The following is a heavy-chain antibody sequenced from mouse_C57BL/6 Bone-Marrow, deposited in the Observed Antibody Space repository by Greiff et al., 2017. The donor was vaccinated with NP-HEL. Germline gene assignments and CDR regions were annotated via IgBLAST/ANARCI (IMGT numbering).Heavy chain of an antibody. Sequence: EVKLEESGGGLVQPKGSLKLSCAASGFSFNTYAMNWVRQAPGKGLEWVARIRSKSNNYATYYADSVKDRFTISRDDSESMLYLQMNNLKTEDTAMYYCVRDYYGSSFAWFAYWGQGTLVTVSA. V-gene: IGHV10-1*01. CDR1: GFSFNTYA. J-gene: IGHJ3*01. D-gene: IGHD1-1*01. CDR2: IRSKSNNYAT. CDR3: VRDYYGSSFAWFAY.